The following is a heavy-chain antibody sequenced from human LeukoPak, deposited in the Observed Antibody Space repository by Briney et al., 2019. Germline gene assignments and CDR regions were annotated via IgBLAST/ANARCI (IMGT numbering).Heavy chain of an antibody. Sequence: GGSLRLSCAASGFTFDDYAMHWVRQAPGKGLEWVSGISWNSGSIGYADSVKGRFTISRDNAKNSLYLQMNSLRAEDTALYYCAKDKRGWYSYYFDYWGQGTLVTVSS. V-gene: IGHV3-9*01. D-gene: IGHD6-19*01. J-gene: IGHJ4*02. CDR2: ISWNSGSI. CDR3: AKDKRGWYSYYFDY. CDR1: GFTFDDYA.